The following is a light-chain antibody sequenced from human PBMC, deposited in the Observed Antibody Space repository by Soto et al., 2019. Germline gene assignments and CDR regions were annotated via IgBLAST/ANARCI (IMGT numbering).Light chain of an antibody. J-gene: IGLJ2*01. V-gene: IGLV1-40*01. Sequence: QSVLTQPPSVSGAPGQRVTISCTGSSSNIGAGYDVHWYQQLPGTAPKLLIYGNNNRPSGVPDRFSGSKSGTSASLAITGLQAEDEADYSCQSYDSSLSGPVFGGGTKVTVL. CDR2: GNN. CDR1: SSNIGAGYD. CDR3: QSYDSSLSGPV.